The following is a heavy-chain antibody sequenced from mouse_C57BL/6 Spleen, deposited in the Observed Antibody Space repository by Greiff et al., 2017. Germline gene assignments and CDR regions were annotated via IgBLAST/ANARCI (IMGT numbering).Heavy chain of an antibody. J-gene: IGHJ2*01. CDR2: IDPSDSYT. Sequence: QVQLQQPGAELVRPGTSVKLSCTASGYTFTSYWMHWVKQRPGQGLEWIGVIDPSDSYTNYNQKFKGKATLTVDTSSRTAYMQLSSLTSEDSAVYYCARTAVPSYYFDDWGQGTTLTVSS. CDR1: GYTFTSYW. V-gene: IGHV1-59*01. CDR3: ARTAVPSYYFDD.